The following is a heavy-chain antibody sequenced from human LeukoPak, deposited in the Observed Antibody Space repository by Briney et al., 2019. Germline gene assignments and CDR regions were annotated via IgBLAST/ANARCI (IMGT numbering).Heavy chain of an antibody. Sequence: PSETLSLTCTVSGGSISSGGYYWSWIRQHPGKGLEWIGYIYYSGSTYYNPSLKSRVTISVDTSKNQFSLKLSSVTAADTAVYYCARDETSYSSGWWIRAFDIWGQGTMVTVSS. V-gene: IGHV4-31*03. CDR3: ARDETSYSSGWWIRAFDI. CDR2: IYYSGST. CDR1: GGSISSGGYY. J-gene: IGHJ3*02. D-gene: IGHD6-19*01.